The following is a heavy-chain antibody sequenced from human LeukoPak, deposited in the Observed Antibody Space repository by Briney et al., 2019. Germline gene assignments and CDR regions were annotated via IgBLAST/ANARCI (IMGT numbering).Heavy chain of an antibody. CDR3: AKDGGYGSGSYYPDY. J-gene: IGHJ4*02. Sequence: GGSLRLSCAASGFTFSSYAMNWVRQAPGKGLEWVSSISGGAGGAAYADSVKGRFTVSRDNSKNTLYLQMNSLRAEDTAVYYCAKDGGYGSGSYYPDYWGQGTLVTVSS. V-gene: IGHV3-23*01. D-gene: IGHD3-10*01. CDR1: GFTFSSYA. CDR2: ISGGAGGA.